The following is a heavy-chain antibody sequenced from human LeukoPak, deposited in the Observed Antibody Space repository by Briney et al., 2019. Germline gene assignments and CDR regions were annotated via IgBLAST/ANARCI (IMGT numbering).Heavy chain of an antibody. D-gene: IGHD6-6*01. CDR3: ASSSIAARPRWFDP. Sequence: ASVKVSCKASGYTFTSYGISWVRQAPGQGLEWMGWISAYNGNTNYAQKLQGRVTMTTDTSTSTAYMELRSLRSDDTAVYYSASSSIAARPRWFDPWGQGTLVTVSS. CDR2: ISAYNGNT. V-gene: IGHV1-18*01. CDR1: GYTFTSYG. J-gene: IGHJ5*02.